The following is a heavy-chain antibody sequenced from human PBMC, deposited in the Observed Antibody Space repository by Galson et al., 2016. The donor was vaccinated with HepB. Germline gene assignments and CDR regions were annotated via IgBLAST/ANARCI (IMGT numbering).Heavy chain of an antibody. J-gene: IGHJ6*04. V-gene: IGHV3-23*01. D-gene: IGHD1-26*01. CDR2: ISRSGDSI. Sequence: SLRLSCAASGFTFNDYGMTWVRQAPGKGLEVVSSISRSGDSIDYADSVKGRFTISRDNSKNTLSLQMNSLTADDTAIYYCVQGSTAPAVWGKGTTVTVSS. CDR3: VQGSTAPAV. CDR1: GFTFNDYG.